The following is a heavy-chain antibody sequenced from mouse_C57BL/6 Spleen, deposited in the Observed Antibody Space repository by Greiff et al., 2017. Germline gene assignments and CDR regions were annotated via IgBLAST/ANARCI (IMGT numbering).Heavy chain of an antibody. D-gene: IGHD2-3*01. CDR1: GFTFSDYY. J-gene: IGHJ2*01. V-gene: IGHV5-12*01. CDR3: ARFIYDGYYYFDY. Sequence: EVNVVESGGGLVQPGGSLKLSCAASGFTFSDYYMYWVRQTPEKRLEWVAYISNGGGSTYYPDTVKGRFTISRDNAKNTLYLQMSRLKSEDTAMYYCARFIYDGYYYFDYWGQGTTLTVSS. CDR2: ISNGGGST.